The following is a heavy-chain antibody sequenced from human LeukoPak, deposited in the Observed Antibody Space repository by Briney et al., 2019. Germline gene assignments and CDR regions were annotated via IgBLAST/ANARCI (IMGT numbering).Heavy chain of an antibody. D-gene: IGHD3-10*01. V-gene: IGHV4-4*07. CDR3: ARVPGHMVRARRNWWFDP. J-gene: IGHJ5*02. CDR1: GGSISSYY. Sequence: KTSETLSLTCTVSGGSISSYYWSWIRQPPGKGLEWIGRFYISGSTNNNPSLKSRVTMSIDTSKKQFSLKLSSVTPEDTAVYYCARVPGHMVRARRNWWFDPWGQGTLVTVSS. CDR2: FYISGST.